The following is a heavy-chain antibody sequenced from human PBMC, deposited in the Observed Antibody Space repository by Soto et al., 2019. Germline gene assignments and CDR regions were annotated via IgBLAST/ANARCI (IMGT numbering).Heavy chain of an antibody. CDR3: ARRSSTYLNEIIYDP. Sequence: ASVKVSCKASRYTFTSYDIFWVRQSPGQGLEWMGWIKPDSGDTHYAQNFQGRVTMTRDASINTAYMELNNLVSDDTAVYYCARRSSTYLNEIIYDPCGQGTLVPVSS. J-gene: IGHJ5*02. CDR2: IKPDSGDT. V-gene: IGHV1-2*02. CDR1: RYTFTSYD. D-gene: IGHD2-2*01.